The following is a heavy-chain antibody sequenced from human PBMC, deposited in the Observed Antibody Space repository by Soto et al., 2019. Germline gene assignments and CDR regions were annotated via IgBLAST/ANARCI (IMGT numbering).Heavy chain of an antibody. J-gene: IGHJ5*02. D-gene: IGHD6-13*01. Sequence: GASVKVSCKASGYTFVNFDISWVRQAAGQGLEWLGWMNPGSGQTGYASEFQGRVAMTRDASTGTSHLELSSLTSGDTAVYYCARMSSAGTLNWFDPWGQGTLVTVSS. CDR3: ARMSSAGTLNWFDP. CDR2: MNPGSGQT. CDR1: GYTFVNFD. V-gene: IGHV1-8*01.